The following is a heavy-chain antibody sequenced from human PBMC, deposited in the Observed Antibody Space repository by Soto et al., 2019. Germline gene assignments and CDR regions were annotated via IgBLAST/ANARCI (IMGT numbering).Heavy chain of an antibody. V-gene: IGHV3-23*01. CDR3: AKLDGDYASDY. CDR1: GFTFSSYA. CDR2: ISGSSGST. D-gene: IGHD4-17*01. J-gene: IGHJ4*02. Sequence: EVQLLESGGGLVQPGGSLRLSCAASGFTFSSYAMSWVRQPPGRGLEWVSAISGSSGSTYYADSVKGRFTISRDNSKSMLYLQMNSLRAEDTAVYYCAKLDGDYASDYWGQGTLVTVSS.